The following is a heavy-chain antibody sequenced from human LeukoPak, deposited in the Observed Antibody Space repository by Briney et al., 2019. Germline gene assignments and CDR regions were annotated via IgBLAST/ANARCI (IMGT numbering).Heavy chain of an antibody. CDR3: ARLAAYPGYYGMDV. CDR1: GYTFTGYY. J-gene: IGHJ6*02. Sequence: ASVKVSCKASGYTFTGYYMHWVRQAPGQGVEWMGWINPNSGGTNYAQKFQGRVTMTRDTSISTAYMELSRLRSDDTAVYYCARLAAYPGYYGMDVWGQGTTVTVSS. CDR2: INPNSGGT. V-gene: IGHV1-2*02. D-gene: IGHD6-6*01.